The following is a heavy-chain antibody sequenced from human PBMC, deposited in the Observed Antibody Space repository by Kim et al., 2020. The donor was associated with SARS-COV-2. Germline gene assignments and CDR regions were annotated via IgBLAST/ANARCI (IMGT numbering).Heavy chain of an antibody. CDR1: GGTFSSYA. CDR3: ARGREYYDQVGFDY. J-gene: IGHJ4*02. V-gene: IGHV1-69*13. CDR2: IIPIFGTA. D-gene: IGHD3-22*01. Sequence: SVKVSCKASGGTFSSYAISWVRQAPGQGLEWMGGIIPIFGTANYAQKFQGRVTITADESTSTAYMELSSLRSEDTAVYYCARGREYYDQVGFDYWGQGTLVTVSS.